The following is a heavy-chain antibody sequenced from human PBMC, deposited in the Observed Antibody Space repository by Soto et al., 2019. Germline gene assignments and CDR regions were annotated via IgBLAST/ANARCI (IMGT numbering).Heavy chain of an antibody. CDR2: VNPSGGST. D-gene: IGHD2-2*01. V-gene: IGHV1-46*03. Sequence: ASVEVSCKASGYTFTSDYMHWVRQAPGQGLEWMGIVNPSGGSTSYAQKFQGRVTMTRDTSTSTVYMELSSLRSEDTAVYYCARATVEVVVVPAASNTDTWGHDALVTIAS. CDR1: GYTFTSDY. CDR3: ARATVEVVVVPAASNTDT. J-gene: IGHJ1*01.